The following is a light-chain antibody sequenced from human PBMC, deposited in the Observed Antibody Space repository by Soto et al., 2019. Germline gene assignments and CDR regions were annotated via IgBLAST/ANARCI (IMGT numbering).Light chain of an antibody. CDR1: QGISSY. CDR3: QQLNTYPST. Sequence: DIQMTQSPSTLSASVGDRVTITCRASQGISSYLAWYQQKPGIAPKLLIYAASTLQRGVPSRFSGSGSGTDFTLTISSLQPEDFATYYCQQLNTYPSTFGGGTKVDIK. CDR2: AAS. J-gene: IGKJ4*01. V-gene: IGKV1-9*01.